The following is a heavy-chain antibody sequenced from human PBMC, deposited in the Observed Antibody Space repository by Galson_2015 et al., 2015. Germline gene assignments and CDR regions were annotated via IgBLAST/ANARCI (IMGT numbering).Heavy chain of an antibody. V-gene: IGHV3-48*02. J-gene: IGHJ4*02. CDR1: GFTFSSYG. Sequence: SLRLSCAASGFTFSSYGMDWVRQAPGKGLEWVSYISSRSGSIFYADSVQGRFTISRDNAKNLLYLQMNSLRDEDTAVYSCARELPSVTMVQGFDFWGQGTLVTVSS. D-gene: IGHD3-10*01. CDR3: ARELPSVTMVQGFDF. CDR2: ISSRSGSI.